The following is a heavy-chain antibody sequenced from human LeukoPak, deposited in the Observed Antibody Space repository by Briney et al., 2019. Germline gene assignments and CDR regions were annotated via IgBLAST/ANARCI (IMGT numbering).Heavy chain of an antibody. CDR1: GYTFTGYY. CDR2: INPNSGGT. D-gene: IGHD4-11*01. CDR3: ARWATVTTPKNDY. Sequence: ASVKVSCKASGYTFTGYYMHWVRQAPGQGLEWMGWINPNSGGTNYAQKLQGRVTMTTDTSTSTAYMELRSLRSDDTAVYYCARWATVTTPKNDYWGQGTLVTVSS. J-gene: IGHJ4*02. V-gene: IGHV1-2*02.